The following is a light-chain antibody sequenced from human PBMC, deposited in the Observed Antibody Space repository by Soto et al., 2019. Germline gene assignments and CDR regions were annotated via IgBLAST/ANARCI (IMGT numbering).Light chain of an antibody. CDR2: GAS. V-gene: IGKV3-15*01. CDR1: QSVSSN. J-gene: IGKJ4*01. Sequence: EIGMSQSPATLSVTEREKATLSCRASQSVSSNLAWYQQKPGQAPRLLIYGASTRATGIPARFSGSGSGTEFTLTISSLQSEDFAVYYCQQYNNWPPLTFGGGTKVDIK. CDR3: QQYNNWPPLT.